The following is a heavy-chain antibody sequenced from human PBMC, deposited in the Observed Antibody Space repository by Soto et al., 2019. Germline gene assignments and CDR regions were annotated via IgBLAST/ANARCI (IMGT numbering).Heavy chain of an antibody. CDR2: ISSSSSYI. D-gene: IGHD6-19*01. CDR1: GFTFSDHY. V-gene: IGHV3-21*01. CDR3: ALCIAVAGTVDYYYGMDV. Sequence: GGSLRLSCAASGFTFSDHYMGWVRQAPGKGLEWVSSISSSSSYIYYADSVKGRFTISRDNAKNSLYLQMNSLRAEDTAVYYCALCIAVAGTVDYYYGMDVWGQGTTVTVSS. J-gene: IGHJ6*02.